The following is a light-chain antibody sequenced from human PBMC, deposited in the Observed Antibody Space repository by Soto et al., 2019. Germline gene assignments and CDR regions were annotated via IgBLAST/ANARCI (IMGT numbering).Light chain of an antibody. CDR1: SSNIGAGYE. CDR2: GNT. CDR3: QSYDSSLSALYV. V-gene: IGLV1-40*01. J-gene: IGLJ1*01. Sequence: QSVLTQPPSVSGAPGQRVTISCTGSSSNIGAGYEVNWYQHLPGAAPKLLIYGNTNRPSGVPDRFSGSKSGTSASLAITGLQAEDEADYYCQSYDSSLSALYVFGTGPKVTVL.